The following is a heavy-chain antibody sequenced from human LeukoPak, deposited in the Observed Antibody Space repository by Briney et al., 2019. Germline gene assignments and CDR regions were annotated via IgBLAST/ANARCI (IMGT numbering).Heavy chain of an antibody. CDR2: INTNSGGT. J-gene: IGHJ3*02. CDR3: TREPLQQQLVGEDSDAFDI. Sequence: GASVKVPCKASGYTFTGYYIHWVRQAPGQGLEWMGWINTNSGGTNYAQKFQGRVTMTRDSSISTAYMELSRLRSDDTAVYHCTREPLQQQLVGEDSDAFDIWGQGTMVTVSS. CDR1: GYTFTGYY. D-gene: IGHD6-13*01. V-gene: IGHV1-2*02.